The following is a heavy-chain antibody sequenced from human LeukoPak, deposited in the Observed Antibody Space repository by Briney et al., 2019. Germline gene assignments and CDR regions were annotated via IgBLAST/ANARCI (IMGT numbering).Heavy chain of an antibody. CDR3: ARGRITMIVVGDDAFDI. D-gene: IGHD3-22*01. J-gene: IGHJ3*02. CDR2: ISYDGSNK. Sequence: GGSLRLSCAASGFTFSSYAMHWVRQAPGKGLGWVAVISYDGSNKYYADSVKGRSTISRDNSKNTLYLQMNSLRAEDTVVYYCARGRITMIVVGDDAFDIWGQGTMVTVSS. CDR1: GFTFSSYA. V-gene: IGHV3-30-3*01.